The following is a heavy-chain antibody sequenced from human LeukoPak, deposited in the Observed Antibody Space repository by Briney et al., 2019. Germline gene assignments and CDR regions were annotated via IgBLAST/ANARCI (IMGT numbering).Heavy chain of an antibody. V-gene: IGHV4/OR15-8*02. CDR2: VSLAGQT. D-gene: IGHD1-26*01. CDR1: GGSISGTNW. Sequence: SETLSLTCGVSGGSISGTNWWSWVRQPPGQGLEWIGEVSLAGQTNYNPSLNGRVTMSLDKSSNQLSLHLTSVTAADTATYFCSRESGPFCPFGYWGQGTLVIVSS. J-gene: IGHJ4*02. CDR3: SRESGPFCPFGY.